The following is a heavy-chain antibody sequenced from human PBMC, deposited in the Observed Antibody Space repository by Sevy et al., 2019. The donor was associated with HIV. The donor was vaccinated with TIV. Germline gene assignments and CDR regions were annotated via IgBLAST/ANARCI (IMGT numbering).Heavy chain of an antibody. CDR2: IYHTGIT. V-gene: IGHV4-59*01. J-gene: IGHJ6*02. CDR1: GGSISNYY. Sequence: SETLSLTCTVSGGSISNYYWSWIRQPPGKGLEWIGYIYHTGITKNNPSLKSRVTLSVDTSKNQFPLNLSSVTAADTAVYYCAREPPYYDILAGYSYGMDVWGQGTTVTVSS. D-gene: IGHD3-9*01. CDR3: AREPPYYDILAGYSYGMDV.